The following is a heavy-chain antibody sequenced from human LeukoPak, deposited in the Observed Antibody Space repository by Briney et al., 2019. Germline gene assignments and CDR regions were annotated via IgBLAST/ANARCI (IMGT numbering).Heavy chain of an antibody. D-gene: IGHD2-2*01. CDR3: ARASVRVVPAARSHFYHGLDV. CDR1: GGSFSGHY. CDR2: INHRGST. J-gene: IGHJ6*02. V-gene: IGHV4-34*01. Sequence: PSETLSLTCAVYGGSFSGHYWTWIRKPPGKGLEWIGEINHRGSTNYNPSLKSRVTIPVDTSKNQFSLRLTSVTAADTALYYCARASVRVVPAARSHFYHGLDVWGQGTTVTVSS.